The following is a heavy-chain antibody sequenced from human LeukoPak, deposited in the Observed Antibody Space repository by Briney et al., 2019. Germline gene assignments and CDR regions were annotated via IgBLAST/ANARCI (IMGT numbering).Heavy chain of an antibody. Sequence: GGSLRLSCVASGFTFSSYGMYWVRQAPGKGLERVAVVSYDGRYRYYADSVKGRFAISRDNSKNTLYLQMDSLRAEDTAVYYCAKFGVAAGTDYWYFDLWGRGTLVTVSS. V-gene: IGHV3-30*18. J-gene: IGHJ2*01. CDR1: GFTFSSYG. CDR2: VSYDGRYR. CDR3: AKFGVAAGTDYWYFDL. D-gene: IGHD6-19*01.